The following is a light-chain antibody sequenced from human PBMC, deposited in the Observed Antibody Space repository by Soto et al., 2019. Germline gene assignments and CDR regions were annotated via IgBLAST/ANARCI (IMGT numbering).Light chain of an antibody. Sequence: DIQMTQSPSTLSASVGDRVTITCRASQSISSWLAWYQQKPGKAPKLLIYKASTLKSGVPSRFSGSGSVTEFTLTISSLQPDDFATYYCQQYNSYWTFGQGTKVEIK. J-gene: IGKJ1*01. CDR1: QSISSW. CDR2: KAS. CDR3: QQYNSYWT. V-gene: IGKV1-5*03.